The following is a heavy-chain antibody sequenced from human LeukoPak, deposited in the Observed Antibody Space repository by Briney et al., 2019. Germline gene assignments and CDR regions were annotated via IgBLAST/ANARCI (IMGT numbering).Heavy chain of an antibody. CDR2: IYHSGTT. V-gene: IGHV4-59*01. J-gene: IGHJ5*02. CDR3: VGDYVWGSYRYNRFDP. D-gene: IGHD3-16*02. Sequence: PSETLSLTCTLSGGSISSYYWSWIRQPPGKGLEWIGYIYHSGTTNYNPSLQSRVTISEDTSKNQFSLKLSSVTAADTAVYYCVGDYVWGSYRYNRFDPWGQGTLVTVSS. CDR1: GGSISSYY.